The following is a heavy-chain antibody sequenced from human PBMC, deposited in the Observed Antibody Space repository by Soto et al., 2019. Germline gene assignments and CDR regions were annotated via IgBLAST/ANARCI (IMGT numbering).Heavy chain of an antibody. V-gene: IGHV1-8*01. CDR1: GYTFTSYD. CDR2: MNPNSGNT. Sequence: GASVKVSCKASGYTFTSYDINWVRQATGQGLEWMGWMNPNSGNTGYAQKFQGRVTITADKSTSTAYMELSSLRSEDTAVYYCARDLRKPAGIVDGFDYWGQGTLVTVSS. D-gene: IGHD2-2*01. J-gene: IGHJ4*02. CDR3: ARDLRKPAGIVDGFDY.